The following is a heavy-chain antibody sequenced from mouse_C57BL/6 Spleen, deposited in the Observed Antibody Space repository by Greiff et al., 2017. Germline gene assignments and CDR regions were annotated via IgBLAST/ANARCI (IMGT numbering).Heavy chain of an antibody. D-gene: IGHD1-1*01. CDR3: ASDYGSSYSFAY. Sequence: QVQLKQPGAELVMPGASVKLSCKASGYTFTSYWMHWVKQRPGQGLEWIGEIDPSDSYTNYNQKFKGKSTLTVDKSSSTAYMQLSSLTSEDSAVYYWASDYGSSYSFAYWGQGTLVTVSA. J-gene: IGHJ3*01. CDR1: GYTFTSYW. CDR2: IDPSDSYT. V-gene: IGHV1-69*01.